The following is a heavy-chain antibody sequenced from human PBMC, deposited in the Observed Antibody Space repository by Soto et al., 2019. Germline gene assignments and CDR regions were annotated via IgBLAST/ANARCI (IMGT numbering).Heavy chain of an antibody. Sequence: VASVKVSCKASGYTFTSYDINWVRQATGQGLEWMGWMNPNSGNTGYAQKFQGRVTMTRNTSISTAYMELGSLRSEDTAVYYCARGSPYYDFWSGYWFDPWGQGTLVTVSS. CDR3: ARGSPYYDFWSGYWFDP. CDR1: GYTFTSYD. V-gene: IGHV1-8*01. D-gene: IGHD3-3*01. J-gene: IGHJ5*02. CDR2: MNPNSGNT.